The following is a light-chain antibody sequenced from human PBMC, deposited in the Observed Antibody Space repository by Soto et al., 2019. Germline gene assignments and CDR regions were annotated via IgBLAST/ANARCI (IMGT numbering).Light chain of an antibody. J-gene: IGKJ5*01. CDR2: DAS. Sequence: EIVLTQSPGTLSLSPGERATLSCRASQSVSTNLAWYQQKPGQAPRLLIYDASNRATGIPARFSGRWSGTDFTLTISSLEPEDFAVYYCQQRSSWPQVTFGQGTRLEIK. CDR3: QQRSSWPQVT. CDR1: QSVSTN. V-gene: IGKV3-11*01.